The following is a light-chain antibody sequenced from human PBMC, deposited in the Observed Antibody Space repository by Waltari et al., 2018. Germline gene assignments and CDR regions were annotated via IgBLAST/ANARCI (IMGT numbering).Light chain of an antibody. CDR3: CSYAGTYSYV. J-gene: IGLJ1*01. V-gene: IGLV2-11*01. Sequence: QSALTQPPSVYGSPGQSVTISCTGTGDDIGGFDYVSWYQQDPGKAPKLLIYDVNKRPSGVPGRFSGSKSGNTASLTISRLQAEDESAYYCCSYAGTYSYVFGTGTEVTVL. CDR1: GDDIGGFDY. CDR2: DVN.